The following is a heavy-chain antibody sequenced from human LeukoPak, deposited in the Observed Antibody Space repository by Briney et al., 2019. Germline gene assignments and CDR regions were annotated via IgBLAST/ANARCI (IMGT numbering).Heavy chain of an antibody. V-gene: IGHV1-2*02. CDR1: GYTFTDYY. CDR2: INPNSGGT. D-gene: IGHD2-21*01. Sequence: ASVKVSCKASGYTFTDYYMHWVRQAPGQGLEWTGWINPNSGGTNYAQKFQGRVTMTRDTSNSTVYMELSRLRSDDTAVYYCARDGILAVGLGYYWGQGTLVTVSS. J-gene: IGHJ4*02. CDR3: ARDGILAVGLGYY.